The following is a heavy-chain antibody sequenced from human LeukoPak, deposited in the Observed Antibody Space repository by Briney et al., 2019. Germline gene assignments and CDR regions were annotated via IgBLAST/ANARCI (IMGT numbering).Heavy chain of an antibody. CDR3: ARGRSHDSSGYYYDKFDY. D-gene: IGHD3-22*01. CDR2: INHSGST. Sequence: SETLSLTCAVYGGSFSGYYWSWIRQPPGKGLEWIGEINHSGSTNYNPSLKSRVTISVDTSKNQFSLKPSSVTAAATAVYYCARGRSHDSSGYYYDKFDYWGQRTLVTVSS. V-gene: IGHV4-34*01. J-gene: IGHJ4*02. CDR1: GGSFSGYY.